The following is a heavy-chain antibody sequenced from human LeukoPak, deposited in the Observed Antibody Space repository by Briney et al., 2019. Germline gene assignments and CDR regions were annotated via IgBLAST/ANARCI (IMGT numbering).Heavy chain of an antibody. CDR2: IYYSGNT. Sequence: PSETLSLTCTVSNGSISSYYWRWIRQPPGKGLEWIGFIYYSGNTKYNPSLKSRVTISVDTSKNQFSLKLSSVTAADTAVYYCARDGNSSGYYYVYWGQGTLVTVSS. CDR3: ARDGNSSGYYYVY. D-gene: IGHD3-22*01. V-gene: IGHV4-59*01. CDR1: NGSISSYY. J-gene: IGHJ4*02.